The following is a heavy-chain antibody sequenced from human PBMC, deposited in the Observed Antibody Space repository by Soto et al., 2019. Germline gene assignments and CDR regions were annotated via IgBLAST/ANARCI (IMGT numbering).Heavy chain of an antibody. D-gene: IGHD3-9*01. J-gene: IGHJ4*02. V-gene: IGHV3-23*01. CDR1: GFTFSSYA. CDR3: AKNYDILTGYSALGYFDY. CDR2: ISGSGGST. Sequence: PGGSLRLSCAASGFTFSSYAMSWVRQAPGKGLEWVSAISGSGGSTYYADYVKGRFTISRDNSKNTLYLQMNSLRAEDTAVYYCAKNYDILTGYSALGYFDYWGQGTLVTVSS.